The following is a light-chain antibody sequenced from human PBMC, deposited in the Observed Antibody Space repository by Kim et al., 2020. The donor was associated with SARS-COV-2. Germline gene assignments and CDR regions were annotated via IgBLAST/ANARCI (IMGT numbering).Light chain of an antibody. V-gene: IGLV3-1*01. J-gene: IGLJ3*02. CDR3: QAWDSNTYWV. CDR2: EDG. Sequence: VSPGQTATITCWGDKLGGRCVRWYQQKPGQSPVLVIYEDGKRPSGIPERFSGSNSGNTATLTISGTQGHDEADYYCQAWDSNTYWVFGGGTQLTVL. CDR1: KLGGRC.